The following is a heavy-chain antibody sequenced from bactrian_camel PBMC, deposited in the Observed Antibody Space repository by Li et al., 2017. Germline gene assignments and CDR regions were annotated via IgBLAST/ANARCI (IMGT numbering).Heavy chain of an antibody. Sequence: QLVESGGGLVQPGGSLRLSCAASGLTFSSAYIRWVRQAPGKGLEWVSSMVSDGYRTHYADSVKGRVTITRGNAKNTLYLRMDSLKNEDTAMYNCARWEGGSYNEYNGRDQGTQVTVS. V-gene: IGHV3-2*01. CDR3: ARWEGGSYNEYNG. CDR1: GLTFSSAY. CDR2: MVSDGYRT. J-gene: IGHJ4*01. D-gene: IGHD5*01.